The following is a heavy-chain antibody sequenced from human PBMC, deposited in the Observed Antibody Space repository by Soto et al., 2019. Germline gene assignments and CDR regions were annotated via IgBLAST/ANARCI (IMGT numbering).Heavy chain of an antibody. V-gene: IGHV4-4*02. J-gene: IGHJ4*02. D-gene: IGHD2-15*01. Sequence: SGTQCHTCAVAGRVVSSSEWRSRISKNPGEGVEWIGEIYHSGGTVYNPSLKSRVTIPGVKSKNQISLKLSSVTAADTAVYYSVSRRVVAAHSPYFNYCGQRTRLTISS. CDR1: GRVVSSSEW. CDR2: IYHSGGT. CDR3: VSRRVVAAHSPYFNY.